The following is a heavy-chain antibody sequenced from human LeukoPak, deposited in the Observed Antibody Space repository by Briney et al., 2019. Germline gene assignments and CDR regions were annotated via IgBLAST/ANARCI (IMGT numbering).Heavy chain of an antibody. V-gene: IGHV3-30*01. CDR3: AKGVVAATNAAYYGMDV. Sequence: GGSLRLSCAASGFTFSSYAMHWVRQAPGKGLEWVAVISYDESDKYYADSVKGRFTISRDNSKNTLYLQMNSLRPEDTAVYYCAKGVVAATNAAYYGMDVWGQGTTVTVSS. CDR2: ISYDESDK. J-gene: IGHJ6*02. CDR1: GFTFSSYA. D-gene: IGHD2-15*01.